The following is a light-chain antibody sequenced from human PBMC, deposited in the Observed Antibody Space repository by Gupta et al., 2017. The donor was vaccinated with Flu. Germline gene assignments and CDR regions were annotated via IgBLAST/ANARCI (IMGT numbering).Light chain of an antibody. Sequence: SVLTQPPSASVTPGQRVTISCSGSSSNIGSNYVYWYQQLPGTAPKLLIYRNNQRPSGVPDRFSGSKSGTSASLAISGLRAEDEADYYCAAWDDSRSGWVFGGGTKLTVL. CDR3: AAWDDSRSGWV. V-gene: IGLV1-47*01. J-gene: IGLJ3*02. CDR2: RNN. CDR1: SSNIGSNY.